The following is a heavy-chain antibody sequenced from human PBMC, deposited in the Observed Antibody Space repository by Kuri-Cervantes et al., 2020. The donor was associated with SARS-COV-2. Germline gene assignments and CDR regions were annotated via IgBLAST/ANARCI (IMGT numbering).Heavy chain of an antibody. CDR2: ISSSSSYI. Sequence: GESLKIPCAASGFTFSTYAMNWVRQAPGKGLEWVSSISSSSSYIYYADSVKGRFTISRDNAKNSLYLQMNSLRAEDTAVYYCARGSAYYDSSGPETFDIWGQGTMVTVSS. CDR1: GFTFSTYA. V-gene: IGHV3-21*01. CDR3: ARGSAYYDSSGPETFDI. J-gene: IGHJ3*02. D-gene: IGHD3-22*01.